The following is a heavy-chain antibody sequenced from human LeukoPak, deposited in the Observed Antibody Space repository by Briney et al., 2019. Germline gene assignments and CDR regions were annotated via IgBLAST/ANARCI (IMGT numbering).Heavy chain of an antibody. Sequence: GGSLRLSCAASEFIFSNYVMHWVRQAPGKGLEWVSALSGSGGSAYYADSVKGRFTISRDNSKNTLYLQMNSLRAEDTAVYYCAKGRYESSGFNWAAWGQGTLVTVSS. J-gene: IGHJ4*02. CDR3: AKGRYESSGFNWAA. CDR2: LSGSGGSA. D-gene: IGHD3-22*01. V-gene: IGHV3-23*01. CDR1: EFIFSNYV.